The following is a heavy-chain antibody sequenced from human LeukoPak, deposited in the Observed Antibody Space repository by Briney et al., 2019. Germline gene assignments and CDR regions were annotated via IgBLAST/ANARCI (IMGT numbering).Heavy chain of an antibody. D-gene: IGHD3-16*01. CDR2: IFSGDTT. Sequence: GGSLRLSCAASGFTVSTHCMSWVRQAPGKGLEWVSGIFSGDTTFYADSVKGRFSISRGNSKNTVYLQMNSLRAEDTAVYYCATSSFAGGYFWGRFDTWGPGVLGTVSS. CDR3: ATSSFAGGYFWGRFDT. CDR1: GFTVSTHC. J-gene: IGHJ4*02. V-gene: IGHV3-66*01.